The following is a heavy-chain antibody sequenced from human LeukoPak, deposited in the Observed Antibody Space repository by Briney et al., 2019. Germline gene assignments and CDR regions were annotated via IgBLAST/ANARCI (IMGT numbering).Heavy chain of an antibody. CDR2: VDPRTGVT. J-gene: IGHJ4*02. Sequence: GASVKVSCRASGYTFTDYYIHWVRRAPGQGLEWMGWVDPRTGVTRCTQKFQGRVTMTRDTSISTVYLDLNGLTFDDMAVYYCATDNYGMLDYWGQGTLVTASS. CDR1: GYTFTDYY. D-gene: IGHD3-9*01. CDR3: ATDNYGMLDY. V-gene: IGHV1-2*02.